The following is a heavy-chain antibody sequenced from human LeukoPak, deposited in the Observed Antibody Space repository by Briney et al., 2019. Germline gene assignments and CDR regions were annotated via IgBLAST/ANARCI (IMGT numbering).Heavy chain of an antibody. V-gene: IGHV4-59*08. CDR2: IYYSGNT. J-gene: IGHJ4*02. Sequence: SETLSLTCTVSGGSLSSDYWTWIRQPPGKRLQWIGYIYYSGNTNYNPSLKSRVTISVDTSKNQFSLRLSSVTAADTAVYYCAPLGNRDGYNYFLDYWGQGILVTASS. CDR3: APLGNRDGYNYFLDY. D-gene: IGHD5-24*01. CDR1: GGSLSSDY.